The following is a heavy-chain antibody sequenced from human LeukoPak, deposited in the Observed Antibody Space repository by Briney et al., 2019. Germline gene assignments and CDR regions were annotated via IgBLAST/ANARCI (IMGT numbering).Heavy chain of an antibody. J-gene: IGHJ4*02. CDR2: IRYDGGNQ. Sequence: GGSLRLSCAASGFTFSSYGMHWVRQTPGKGLECVAFIRYDGGNQYYTDSVKGRFTISRDNSKNTIYLQMNSLRAEDTAVYYCAKDLRSRIAAAGAPGYWGQGTLVTVSS. CDR1: GFTFSSYG. CDR3: AKDLRSRIAAAGAPGY. V-gene: IGHV3-30*02. D-gene: IGHD6-13*01.